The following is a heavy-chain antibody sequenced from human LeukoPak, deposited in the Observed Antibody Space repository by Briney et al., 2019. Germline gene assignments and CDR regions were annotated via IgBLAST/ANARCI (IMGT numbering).Heavy chain of an antibody. J-gene: IGHJ4*02. Sequence: GGSLRLSCAASGFTFSSYGTHWVRQAPGKGLEWVAVIWYDGSQKYYADSVQGRFTVSRDNSKDTLYLQMNSLTGDDTAVYYCAKSQAAAGMVYFEYWGQGTRVTVSS. CDR2: IWYDGSQK. D-gene: IGHD6-13*01. V-gene: IGHV3-30*02. CDR1: GFTFSSYG. CDR3: AKSQAAAGMVYFEY.